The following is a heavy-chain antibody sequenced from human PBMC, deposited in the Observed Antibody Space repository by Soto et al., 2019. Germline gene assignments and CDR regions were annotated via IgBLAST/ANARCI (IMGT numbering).Heavy chain of an antibody. CDR3: ARAHYGDYGYGMDV. CDR1: GGTISSWY. V-gene: IGHV4-59*01. D-gene: IGHD4-17*01. Sequence: SETLSLTCTVSGGTISSWYWSWIRQPPGKGLEWIGYIYYSGSTNCNPSLKSRVTISVDTSKNQFSLKLSSVTAADTAVYYCARAHYGDYGYGMDVWGQGTTVTVSS. J-gene: IGHJ6*01. CDR2: IYYSGST.